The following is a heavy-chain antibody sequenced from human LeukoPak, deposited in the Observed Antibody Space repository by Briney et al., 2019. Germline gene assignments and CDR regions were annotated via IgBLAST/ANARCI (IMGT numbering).Heavy chain of an antibody. J-gene: IGHJ3*02. CDR3: ARPHCGGDCYSRSYYAFDI. D-gene: IGHD2-21*01. Sequence: PSETLSLTCTVSGDSISTYYWSWIRQPPGKGLEWIGYIYDRGSTNYNPSLKSRATISVDTSKNQLSLKLSSVTAADTAVYYCARPHCGGDCYSRSYYAFDIWGQGTMVTVSA. CDR2: IYDRGST. CDR1: GDSISTYY. V-gene: IGHV4-59*01.